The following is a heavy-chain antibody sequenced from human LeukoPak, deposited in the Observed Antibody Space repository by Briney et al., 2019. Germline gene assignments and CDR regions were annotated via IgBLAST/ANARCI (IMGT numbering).Heavy chain of an antibody. Sequence: GGSLRLSCAASGFTFSSYAMSWVRQAPGKGLEWVSAISGSGGSTYYADSVKGRFTISRDNSKNTLYLQMNSLRAEDTAVYYCAKDQGIAAAGSEYFQHWGQGTLVTVSS. V-gene: IGHV3-23*01. D-gene: IGHD6-13*01. J-gene: IGHJ1*01. CDR3: AKDQGIAAAGSEYFQH. CDR2: ISGSGGST. CDR1: GFTFSSYA.